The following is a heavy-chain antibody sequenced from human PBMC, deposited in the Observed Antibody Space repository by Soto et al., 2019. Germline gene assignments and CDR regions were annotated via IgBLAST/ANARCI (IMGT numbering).Heavy chain of an antibody. Sequence: QVQLVESGGGVVQPGRSLRLSCAASGFTFSSYAMHWVRQAPGKGLDWVAVISYDGSNKYYADSVKGRFTISRDNSKNTLYLQRNSLRAVDTAVYYCARDRASSGSLTSGGMDVWCQGPTVTVSS. CDR2: ISYDGSNK. D-gene: IGHD6-19*01. V-gene: IGHV3-30-3*01. CDR1: GFTFSSYA. CDR3: ARDRASSGSLTSGGMDV. J-gene: IGHJ6*02.